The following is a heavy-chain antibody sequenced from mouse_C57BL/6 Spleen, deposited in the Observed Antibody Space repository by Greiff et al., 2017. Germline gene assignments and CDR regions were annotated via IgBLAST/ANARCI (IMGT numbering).Heavy chain of an antibody. D-gene: IGHD1-1*01. CDR3: ARTHYYGSSNYAMDY. J-gene: IGHJ4*01. CDR1: GYTFTSYW. CDR2: IDPSDSYT. V-gene: IGHV1-69*01. Sequence: QVQLQQPGAELVMPGASVKPSCKASGYTFTSYWMHWVKQRPGQGLEWIGEIDPSDSYTNYNQKFKGKSTLTVDKSSSTAYMQLSSLTSEDSAVYYCARTHYYGSSNYAMDYWGQGTSVTVSS.